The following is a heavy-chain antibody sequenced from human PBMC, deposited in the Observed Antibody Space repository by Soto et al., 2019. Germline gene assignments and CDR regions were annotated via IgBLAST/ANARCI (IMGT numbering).Heavy chain of an antibody. CDR1: GFSFSDYS. J-gene: IGHJ4*02. D-gene: IGHD2-15*01. CDR3: TKDRVPDGIYSFDY. CDR2: IDLSGTTT. Sequence: EGSLRLSWAAYGFSFSDYSMNWVRQAPGKGLEWVSFIDLSGTTTYYRDSVKGRFTIFKDKSMNTVYLQMNSLTVEDAAVYYCTKDRVPDGIYSFDYSGQTALVTLSS. V-gene: IGHV3-23*03.